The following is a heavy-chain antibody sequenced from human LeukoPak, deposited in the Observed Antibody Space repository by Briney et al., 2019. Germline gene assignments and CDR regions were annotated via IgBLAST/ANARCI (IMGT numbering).Heavy chain of an antibody. CDR1: GFTVSSNY. CDR3: ARGYCSSTSCPYWGMDV. Sequence: GGSLRLSCAASGFTVSSNYMSWVRQAPGKGLEWVSVIYSGGSTYYADSVKGRFTISRDNSKNTLYLQMNSLRAEDTAVYYRARGYCSSTSCPYWGMDVWGQGTTVTVSS. V-gene: IGHV3-53*01. CDR2: IYSGGST. D-gene: IGHD2-2*01. J-gene: IGHJ6*02.